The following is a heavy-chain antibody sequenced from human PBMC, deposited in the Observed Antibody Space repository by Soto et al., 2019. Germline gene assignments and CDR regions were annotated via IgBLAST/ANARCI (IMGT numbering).Heavy chain of an antibody. V-gene: IGHV2-5*02. J-gene: IGHJ5*02. CDR2: IYWDDDK. Sequence: QITLKESGPTLVKPTQTLTLTCTFSGFSLSTSGVGVGWIRQPPGKALEWLALIYWDDDKRYSPSLKSRLTITKDPSKNQVVLTMTNMDPVDTATYYCAHRRRAVAATYNWFDPWGQGTLVTVSS. D-gene: IGHD6-19*01. CDR3: AHRRRAVAATYNWFDP. CDR1: GFSLSTSGVG.